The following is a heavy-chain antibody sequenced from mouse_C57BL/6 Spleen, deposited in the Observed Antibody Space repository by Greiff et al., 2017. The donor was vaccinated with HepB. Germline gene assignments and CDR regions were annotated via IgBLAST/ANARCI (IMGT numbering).Heavy chain of an antibody. CDR1: GFSLTSYA. CDR2: IWTGGGT. D-gene: IGHD1-1*02. V-gene: IGHV2-9-1*01. Sequence: VQLQESGPGLVAPSQRLSITCTVSGFSLTSYAISWVRQPPGKGLEWLGVIWTGGGTNYNSALKSRLSISKDNSKSQVFLKMNSLQTDDTARYYCARNMGSRDYAMDYWGQGTSVTVAS. J-gene: IGHJ4*01. CDR3: ARNMGSRDYAMDY.